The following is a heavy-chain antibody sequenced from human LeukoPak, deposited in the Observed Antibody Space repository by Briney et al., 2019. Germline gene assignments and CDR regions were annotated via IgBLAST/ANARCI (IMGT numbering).Heavy chain of an antibody. Sequence: ETLSLTCAAYGGSFSGYYWSWIRQPPGKGLEWVSTISRSGNTTYYADSVKGRFTISRDTSRNTVYLQMNSLRAEDTAVYYCAKDRGHYADKWGQGTLVTVSS. CDR1: GGSFSGYY. CDR3: AKDRGHYADK. CDR2: ISRSGNTT. V-gene: IGHV3-23*01. J-gene: IGHJ4*02. D-gene: IGHD3-10*01.